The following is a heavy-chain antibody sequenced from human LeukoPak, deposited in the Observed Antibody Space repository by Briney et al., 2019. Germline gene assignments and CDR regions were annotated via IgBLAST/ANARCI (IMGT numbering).Heavy chain of an antibody. CDR2: IYSDGSST. CDR3: ARDSFGGVFDY. Sequence: GGSLRLSCAASGFTFSNYWMHWVRHVPGKGPVWVSHIYSDGSSTDCAYSVRGRFTISRDNAKNTLYLQMDSLRAEDTAVYYCARDSFGGVFDYWGQGTLVTVSS. CDR1: GFTFSNYW. J-gene: IGHJ4*02. V-gene: IGHV3-74*01. D-gene: IGHD2/OR15-2a*01.